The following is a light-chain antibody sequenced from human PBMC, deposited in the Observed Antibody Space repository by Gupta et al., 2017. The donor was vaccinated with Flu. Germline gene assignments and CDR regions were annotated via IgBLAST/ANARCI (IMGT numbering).Light chain of an antibody. CDR2: DTS. CDR1: QSVSSY. Sequence: EIVLTQSPATLSLSPGERATLSCRASQSVSSYLAWYQQKPGQAPRLLIYDTSNRDRGMPARFSGSGSGTDFTLTISSLEPEDFAVYYCQQRSNWPLTFGGGTKVEIK. J-gene: IGKJ4*01. CDR3: QQRSNWPLT. V-gene: IGKV3-11*01.